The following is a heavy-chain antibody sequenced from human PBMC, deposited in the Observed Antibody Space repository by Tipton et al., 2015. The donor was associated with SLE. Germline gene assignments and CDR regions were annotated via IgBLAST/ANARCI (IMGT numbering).Heavy chain of an antibody. CDR2: MRYDETSK. Sequence: SLRLSCSASGFTFSSHGMHWVRQAPGKGLEWVAYMRYDETSKYYADSVKGRFTISRDNSENTLYLQMNSLRVEDTAVYYCARDFFDYWGQGILVTVSS. J-gene: IGHJ4*02. CDR3: ARDFFDY. V-gene: IGHV3-30*02. CDR1: GFTFSSHG.